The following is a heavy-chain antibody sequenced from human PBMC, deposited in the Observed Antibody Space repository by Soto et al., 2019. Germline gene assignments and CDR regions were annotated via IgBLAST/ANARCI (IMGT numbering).Heavy chain of an antibody. CDR3: ARSYYDYVWGSYRSAHFDY. CDR1: GYTSTSYA. Sequence: ASVKVSFKASGYTSTSYAMHWVRQAPGQRLEWMGWINAGNGNTKYSQKFQGRVTITRDTSTSTVYMELSSLRSEDTAVYYCARSYYDYVWGSYRSAHFDYWGQGTLVTVSS. D-gene: IGHD3-16*02. V-gene: IGHV1-3*01. CDR2: INAGNGNT. J-gene: IGHJ4*02.